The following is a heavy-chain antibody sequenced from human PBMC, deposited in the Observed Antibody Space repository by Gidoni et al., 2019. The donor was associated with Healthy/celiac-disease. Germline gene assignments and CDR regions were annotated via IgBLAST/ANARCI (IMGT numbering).Heavy chain of an antibody. CDR2: IIPIFGTA. Sequence: VQLVPSWAEVKKPGSSVKVSCQASGGTFSSYAISWLIQAPGQGLEWMGGIIPIFGTANYEQKFQGRVTITADKSTSKAYMELSSLRSEDTAVYYCARASSPNDRSYGGYYFDYWGQGTLVTVSS. D-gene: IGHD1-1*01. CDR3: ARASSPNDRSYGGYYFDY. V-gene: IGHV1-69*06. CDR1: GGTFSSYA. J-gene: IGHJ4*02.